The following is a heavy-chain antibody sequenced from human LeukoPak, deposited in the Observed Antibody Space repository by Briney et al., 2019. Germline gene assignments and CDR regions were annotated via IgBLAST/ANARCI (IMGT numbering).Heavy chain of an antibody. CDR1: GYSISSGYY. J-gene: IGHJ4*02. V-gene: IGHV4-38-2*02. CDR2: IYHSGST. Sequence: PSETLSLTCIVSGYSISSGYYWGWIRQPPGKGLEWIGSIYHSGSTYYNPSLKSRVTISVDTSKNQFSLKLSSVTAADTAVYYCARDRGGYQNDYWGQGTLVTVSS. CDR3: ARDRGGYQNDY. D-gene: IGHD5-18*01.